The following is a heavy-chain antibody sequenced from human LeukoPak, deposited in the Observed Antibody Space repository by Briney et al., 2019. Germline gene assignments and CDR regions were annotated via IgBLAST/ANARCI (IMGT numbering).Heavy chain of an antibody. V-gene: IGHV4-34*01. J-gene: IGHJ5*02. Sequence: SETLSLTCAVYGGSFSGYYWSWIRQPPGKGLEWIGEINHSGSTNYNPSLKSRVTISVDTSKNQFSLKLSSVTAADTAVYYCARVGGTERATQVPPWGQGTLVTVSS. CDR1: GGSFSGYY. CDR3: ARVGGTERATQVPP. D-gene: IGHD5-12*01. CDR2: INHSGST.